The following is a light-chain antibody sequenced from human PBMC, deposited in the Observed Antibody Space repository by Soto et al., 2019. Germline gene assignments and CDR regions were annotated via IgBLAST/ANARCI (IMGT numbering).Light chain of an antibody. CDR3: QQYNKWPRT. CDR1: QSVSSY. V-gene: IGKV3-15*01. J-gene: IGKJ1*01. Sequence: EVVLTQSPATLSLSPGERATLSCMASQSVSSYLAWYQQKPGQAPRLLIYGASTRAAIIPARFSGSGSGTEFTLTISSLQSEDFAVYYCQQYNKWPRTFGQGTKVDI. CDR2: GAS.